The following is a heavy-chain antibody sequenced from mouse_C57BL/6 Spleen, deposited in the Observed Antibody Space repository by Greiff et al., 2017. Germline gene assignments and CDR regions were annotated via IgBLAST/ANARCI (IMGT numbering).Heavy chain of an antibody. CDR2: ISDGGSYT. J-gene: IGHJ1*03. CDR1: GFTFSSYA. Sequence: EVQLQQSGGGLVKPGGSLKLSCAASGFTFSSYAMSWVRQTPEKRLEWVATISDGGSYTYYPDNVKGRFTISRDNAKNNLYLQMSHLKSEDTAMYYCARKDYGSSPWYFDVWGTGTTVTVSS. CDR3: ARKDYGSSPWYFDV. D-gene: IGHD1-1*01. V-gene: IGHV5-4*01.